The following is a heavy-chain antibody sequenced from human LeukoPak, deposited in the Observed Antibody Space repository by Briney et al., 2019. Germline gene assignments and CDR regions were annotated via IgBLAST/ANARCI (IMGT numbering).Heavy chain of an antibody. CDR2: FSAYNGNS. J-gene: IGHJ4*02. Sequence: ASVKVSCKASGYTFTSYGISWVRQAPGQGLEWMGWFSAYNGNSYYAQNLQGRVTMTTDTSTSTAYMELRSLRSDDTAVYYCARAPGIVVPHSDYWGQGTLVTVSS. D-gene: IGHD3-22*01. CDR3: ARAPGIVVPHSDY. V-gene: IGHV1-18*01. CDR1: GYTFTSYG.